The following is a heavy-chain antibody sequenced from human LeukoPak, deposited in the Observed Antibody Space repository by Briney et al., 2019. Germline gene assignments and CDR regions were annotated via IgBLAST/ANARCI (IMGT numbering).Heavy chain of an antibody. CDR3: ARAGELIDY. D-gene: IGHD3-10*01. J-gene: IGHJ4*02. V-gene: IGHV4-39*01. CDR1: GGSISSSSYY. Sequence: SETLSLTCTVSGGSISSSSYYWGWIRQPPGKGLEWIGSIYYSGSTYYNPSLKSRVTISVDTSKNQFSLKLSSVTAADTAVYYCARAGELIDYWGQGTLVTVSS. CDR2: IYYSGST.